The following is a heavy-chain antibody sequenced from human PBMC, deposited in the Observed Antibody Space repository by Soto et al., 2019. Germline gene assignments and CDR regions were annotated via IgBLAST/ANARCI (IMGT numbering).Heavy chain of an antibody. CDR1: GFTFSSYG. J-gene: IGHJ6*02. V-gene: IGHV3-30*18. CDR2: ISYDGSNK. D-gene: IGHD3-16*01. CDR3: AKAGAVRQSNHYGMDV. Sequence: GGSLRLSCAASGFTFSSYGMHWVRQAPGKGLEWVAVISYDGSNKYYADSVKGRFTISRDNSKNTLYLQMNSLRSEDTAVYYCAKAGAVRQSNHYGMDVWGQGTTVTVSS.